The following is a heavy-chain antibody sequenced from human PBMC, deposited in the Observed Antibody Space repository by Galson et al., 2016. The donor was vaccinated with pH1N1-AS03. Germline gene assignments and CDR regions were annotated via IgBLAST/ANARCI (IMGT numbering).Heavy chain of an antibody. CDR3: ARPRGWSGHDAFDI. D-gene: IGHD3-3*01. CDR1: GGTFSSFA. Sequence: SVKVSCKASGGTFSSFAISWVGQAPGQGLEWMGGIIPIFGTPNYAQKFQGRVTITADKSTFTAYMELSSLRSEDTAVYYCARPRGWSGHDAFDIWGQGTMVTVSS. V-gene: IGHV1-69*06. CDR2: IIPIFGTP. J-gene: IGHJ3*02.